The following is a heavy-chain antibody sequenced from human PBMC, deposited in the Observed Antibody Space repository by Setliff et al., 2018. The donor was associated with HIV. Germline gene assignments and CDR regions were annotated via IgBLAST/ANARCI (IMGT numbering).Heavy chain of an antibody. Sequence: ASVKVSCKASGYTFTYLFIHWVRLAPGRGLEWVGLINPKTGDTSYAQKFQGRATMTRDTSISTAYRDLDRLGSDDTAVYYCARDPRFSGYAQAFDYWGQGSLVTVSS. CDR2: INPKTGDT. CDR1: GYTFTYLF. V-gene: IGHV1-2*02. D-gene: IGHD5-12*01. CDR3: ARDPRFSGYAQAFDY. J-gene: IGHJ4*02.